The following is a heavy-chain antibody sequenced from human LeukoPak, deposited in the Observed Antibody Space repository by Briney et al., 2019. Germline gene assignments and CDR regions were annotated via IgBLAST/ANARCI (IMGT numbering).Heavy chain of an antibody. CDR1: GFTFSSYW. D-gene: IGHD3-10*01. J-gene: IGHJ3*02. V-gene: IGHV3-23*01. CDR3: AKDPRVWFGDDAFDI. CDR2: ISGSGGRT. Sequence: GGSLRLSCAASGFTFSSYWMSWVRQAPGKGLEWVAAISGSGGRTYYADSVKGRFTISRDNSKNTLYLQMNSLRAEDTAVYYCAKDPRVWFGDDAFDIWGQGTMVTVSS.